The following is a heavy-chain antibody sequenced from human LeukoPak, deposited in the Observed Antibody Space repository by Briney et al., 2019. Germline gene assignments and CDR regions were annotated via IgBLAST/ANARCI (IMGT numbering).Heavy chain of an antibody. CDR2: FDPGDGET. CDR3: ATPYSSGWLRGYYYYYGMDV. V-gene: IGHV1-24*01. Sequence: ASVKVSCKVSGYALTELSMHWVRQAPGKGLEWMGGFDPGDGETIYAQKFQGRVTMTEDTSTDTAYMELSSLRSEETAVYYSATPYSSGWLRGYYYYYGMDVWGQGTTVTVSS. D-gene: IGHD6-19*01. CDR1: GYALTELS. J-gene: IGHJ6*02.